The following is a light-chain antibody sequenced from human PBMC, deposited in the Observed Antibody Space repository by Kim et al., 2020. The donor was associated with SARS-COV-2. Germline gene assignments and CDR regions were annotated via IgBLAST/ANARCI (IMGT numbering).Light chain of an antibody. V-gene: IGKV1-5*03. Sequence: DIQVTQSPSTLSASVGDRVTITCRASQSISSWLAWYQQKPGKAPKLLIYKASNLESGVPSRFSGSGSGTEFTLTISGLQPDDFASYYCQQYSGYWTFGQGTKVDIK. CDR3: QQYSGYWT. J-gene: IGKJ1*01. CDR2: KAS. CDR1: QSISSW.